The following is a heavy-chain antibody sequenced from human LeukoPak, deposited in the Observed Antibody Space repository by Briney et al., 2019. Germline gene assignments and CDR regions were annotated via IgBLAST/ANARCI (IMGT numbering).Heavy chain of an antibody. CDR3: ARHLSGVTGYTYGRGIDY. Sequence: GGSLRLSCAASGFTLSNAWMNWVRQAPGKGLEWVANIKKDGSEKYYVDSVKGRFTISRDNAKTSLYLQMISLGAEDTAVYYCARHLSGVTGYTYGRGIDYWGQGTLVTVSS. D-gene: IGHD5-18*01. V-gene: IGHV3-7*01. J-gene: IGHJ4*02. CDR2: IKKDGSEK. CDR1: GFTLSNAW.